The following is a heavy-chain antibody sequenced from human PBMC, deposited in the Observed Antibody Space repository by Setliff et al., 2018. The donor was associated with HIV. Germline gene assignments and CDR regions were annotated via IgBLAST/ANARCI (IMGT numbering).Heavy chain of an antibody. J-gene: IGHJ6*03. Sequence: GGSLRLSCSASGFTFSSYAMHWVRQAPGKGLEYISAISSNGGSTYYADSVKGRFTISRDNSKNTLYLQMSSLRAEDTAVYYCVKARVDGDYYYYYMDVWGKGTTVTVSS. CDR1: GFTFSSYA. CDR2: ISSNGGST. V-gene: IGHV3-64D*09. CDR3: VKARVDGDYYYYYMDV. D-gene: IGHD4-17*01.